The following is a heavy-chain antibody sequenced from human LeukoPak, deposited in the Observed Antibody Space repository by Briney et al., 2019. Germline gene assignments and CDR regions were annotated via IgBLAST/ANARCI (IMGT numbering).Heavy chain of an antibody. CDR3: AREVAVAEIKNYDY. V-gene: IGHV1-2*02. Sequence: VASVKVSCKASGFTFTDYHMHWVRQAPGQGLEWMAWISPNSDATAYAQKFLGRVTMTRDTSTSTDCMELSGLTSDDTAVYYCAREVAVAEIKNYDYWGQGTLVIVSS. D-gene: IGHD6-19*01. CDR1: GFTFTDYH. J-gene: IGHJ4*02. CDR2: ISPNSDAT.